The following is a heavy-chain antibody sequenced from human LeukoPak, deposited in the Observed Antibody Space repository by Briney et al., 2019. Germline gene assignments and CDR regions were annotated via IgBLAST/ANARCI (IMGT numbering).Heavy chain of an antibody. CDR3: AKSFGSYSLFWFGP. Sequence: GGSLRLSCAASGFTFSTFAMSWVRQAPGKGLEWVSAISGSGGSTYYADSVKGRFTISRDNSKNTLYLQMNSLRAEDTAVYYCAKSFGSYSLFWFGPWGQGTLVTVSS. D-gene: IGHD1-26*01. CDR2: ISGSGGST. CDR1: GFTFSTFA. V-gene: IGHV3-23*01. J-gene: IGHJ5*02.